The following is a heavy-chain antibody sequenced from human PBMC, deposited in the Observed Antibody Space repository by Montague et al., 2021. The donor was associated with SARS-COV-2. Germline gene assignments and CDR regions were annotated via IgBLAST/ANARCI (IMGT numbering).Heavy chain of an antibody. CDR2: IFYSGTT. V-gene: IGHV4-39*01. Sequence: SETLSLTCTVSGASISSSENSWGWIRQSPGKGLEWFGCIFYSGTTYFNPSLRSRIAISVDTSKNQFSLKLTSVTAADTAVYYCARHVTFGGVVVALDYWGQGHLVSVSS. J-gene: IGHJ4*02. D-gene: IGHD3-16*02. CDR1: GASISSSENS. CDR3: ARHVTFGGVVVALDY.